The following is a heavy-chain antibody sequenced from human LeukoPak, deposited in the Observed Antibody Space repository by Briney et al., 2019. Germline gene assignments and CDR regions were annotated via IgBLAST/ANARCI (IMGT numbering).Heavy chain of an antibody. J-gene: IGHJ5*02. D-gene: IGHD3-10*01. CDR2: IYYSGST. Sequence: PSETLSLTCTVSGVSISSSSYYWGWIRQPPGKGLEWIGSIYYSGSTYYNPSLKSRVTISVDTSKNQFSLKLSSVTAADTAVYYCARRGSGSYYLGDWFDPWGQGTLVTVSS. CDR3: ARRGSGSYYLGDWFDP. V-gene: IGHV4-39*01. CDR1: GVSISSSSYY.